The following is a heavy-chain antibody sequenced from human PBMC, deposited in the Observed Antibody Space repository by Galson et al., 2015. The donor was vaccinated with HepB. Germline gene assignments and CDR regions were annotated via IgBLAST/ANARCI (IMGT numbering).Heavy chain of an antibody. Sequence: SVKVSCKASGYTFTNYAINWVRQAPGQGLEWMGWINTNTGNPTYAQGFTGRFVISLDTSVSTAYLQISSLKAEDTAVYYCARDRGSGVHFFDYWGQGTLVTVSS. J-gene: IGHJ4*02. CDR3: ARDRGSGVHFFDY. V-gene: IGHV7-4-1*02. CDR2: INTNTGNP. CDR1: GYTFTNYA. D-gene: IGHD2-15*01.